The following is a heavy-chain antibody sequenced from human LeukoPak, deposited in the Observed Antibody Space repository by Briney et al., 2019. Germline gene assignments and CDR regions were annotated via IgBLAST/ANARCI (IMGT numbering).Heavy chain of an antibody. D-gene: IGHD3-16*02. Sequence: ASVKVSCKASGYTFTGYYMHWVRQAPGQGLEWMGWINPNSGGTNYAQKFQGRVTMTRNTSISTAYMELSSLRSEDTAVYYCARSPGRLGELSPWGQGTLVTVSS. CDR2: INPNSGGT. V-gene: IGHV1-2*02. J-gene: IGHJ5*02. CDR3: ARSPGRLGELSP. CDR1: GYTFTGYY.